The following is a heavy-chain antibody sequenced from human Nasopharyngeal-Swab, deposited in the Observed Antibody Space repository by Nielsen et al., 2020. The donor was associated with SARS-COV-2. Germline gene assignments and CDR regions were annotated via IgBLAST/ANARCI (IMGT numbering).Heavy chain of an antibody. J-gene: IGHJ4*02. CDR1: GFTFSSYW. Sequence: GGSLRLSCAASGFTFSSYWMNWVRLTPMKRLEWVATVKQDGSAIYHVDSLKGRFTISRDNAKNSLYLQMNSLRAGDTAVYYCVREDWGKLDYWGQGTLVTVSS. CDR3: VREDWGKLDY. CDR2: VKQDGSAI. D-gene: IGHD7-27*01. V-gene: IGHV3-7*04.